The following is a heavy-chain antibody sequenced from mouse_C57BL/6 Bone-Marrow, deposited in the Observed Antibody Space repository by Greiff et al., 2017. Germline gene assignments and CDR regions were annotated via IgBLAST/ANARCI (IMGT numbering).Heavy chain of an antibody. Sequence: QVQLQQPGAELVMPGASVKLSCKASGYTFTSYWMHWVKQRPGQGLEWIGEIDPSDSYTNYNQKFKGKSTLTVDKSSSTAYMQLSSLTSEDSAVYYCAREDYYDHVGFGYWGQGALVTVSA. V-gene: IGHV1-69*01. D-gene: IGHD1-1*02. J-gene: IGHJ3*01. CDR2: IDPSDSYT. CDR3: AREDYYDHVGFGY. CDR1: GYTFTSYW.